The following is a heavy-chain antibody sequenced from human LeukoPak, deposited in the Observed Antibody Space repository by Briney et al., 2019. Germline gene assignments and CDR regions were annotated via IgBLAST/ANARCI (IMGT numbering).Heavy chain of an antibody. CDR3: ARGYSSGWYESLFFDY. V-gene: IGHV4-59*08. J-gene: IGHJ4*02. D-gene: IGHD6-19*01. CDR1: GGSISSYY. CDR2: IYYSGGT. Sequence: SETLSLTCTVSGGSISSYYWSWIRQPPGKGLEWIGYIYYSGGTNYNPSLKSRVTISVDTSKNQFSLKLSSVTAADTAVYYCARGYSSGWYESLFFDYWGQGTLVTVSS.